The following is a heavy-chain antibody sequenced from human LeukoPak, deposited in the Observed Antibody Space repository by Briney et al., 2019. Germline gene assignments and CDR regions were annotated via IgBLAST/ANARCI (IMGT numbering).Heavy chain of an antibody. D-gene: IGHD6-13*01. CDR3: ARDGAAAAGTIDY. CDR2: ISYDGSNK. CDR1: GFTFSSYA. J-gene: IGHJ4*02. Sequence: GGSLRLSCAASGFTFSSYAMHWVRQAPGKGLEWVAVISYDGSNKYYADSVKGRFTISRDNAKNSLYLQMNSLRAEDTAVYYCARDGAAAAGTIDYWGQGTLVTVSS. V-gene: IGHV3-30-3*01.